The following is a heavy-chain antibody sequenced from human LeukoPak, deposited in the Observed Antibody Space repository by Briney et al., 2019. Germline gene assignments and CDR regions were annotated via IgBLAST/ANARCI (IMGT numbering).Heavy chain of an antibody. Sequence: GGSLRLSCAASGFTLSGSDMHWVRQATGKGLEWVSAIGTPGDTYYAGSVKGRFTISRDNAKNSLYLQMNSLRVEDTALYYCARERGKDETAMASFDYWGQGTLVTVSS. D-gene: IGHD5-18*01. CDR1: GFTLSGSD. CDR3: ARERGKDETAMASFDY. J-gene: IGHJ4*02. CDR2: IGTPGDT. V-gene: IGHV3-13*01.